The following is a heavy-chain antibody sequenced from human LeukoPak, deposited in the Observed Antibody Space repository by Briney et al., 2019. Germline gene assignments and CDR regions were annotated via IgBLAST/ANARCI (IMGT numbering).Heavy chain of an antibody. Sequence: SETLSLTCTVSGGSISSSSYYWGWIRQPPGKGLEWIGSTYYSGSTYYNPSLKSRVTISVDTSKNQFSLKLSSVTAADTAVYYCASELRTGTLGYWGQGTLVTVSS. CDR3: ASELRTGTLGY. D-gene: IGHD1-7*01. CDR1: GGSISSSSYY. V-gene: IGHV4-39*07. J-gene: IGHJ4*02. CDR2: TYYSGST.